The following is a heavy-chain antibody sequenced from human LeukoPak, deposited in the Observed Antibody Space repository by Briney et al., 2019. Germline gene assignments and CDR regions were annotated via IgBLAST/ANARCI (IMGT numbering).Heavy chain of an antibody. V-gene: IGHV3-48*01. CDR1: GFAFSSYS. D-gene: IGHD5-18*01. J-gene: IGHJ6*03. Sequence: PGGSLRLSCAASGFAFSSYSMNWVRQAPGKGLEWVSYIGISSSTIDYADSVKGRFTISRDNSKNTLYLQMNSLRAEDTAVYYCASLDTAPWGAMDVWGKGTTVTVSS. CDR2: IGISSSTI. CDR3: ASLDTAPWGAMDV.